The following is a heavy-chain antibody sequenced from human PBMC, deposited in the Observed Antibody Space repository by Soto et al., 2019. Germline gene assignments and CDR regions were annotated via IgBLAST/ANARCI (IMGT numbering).Heavy chain of an antibody. Sequence: QVQLVESGGGVVQPERSLRLSCVATGLTFSNYGIHWVRQAPGRGLEWVAVIWHDRSQKYYADSVRGRFTISRDNSKNTVYLQMNSLRAEDTAVYYCEGRDDPFHVWGQGTMVTVSS. CDR2: IWHDRSQK. CDR1: GLTFSNYG. J-gene: IGHJ3*01. V-gene: IGHV3-33*01. CDR3: EGRDDPFHV.